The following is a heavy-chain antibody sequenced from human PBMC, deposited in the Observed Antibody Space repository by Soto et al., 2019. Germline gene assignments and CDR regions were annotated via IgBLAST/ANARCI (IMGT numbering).Heavy chain of an antibody. CDR3: ATAGDYGHYVPLDI. D-gene: IGHD4-17*01. Sequence: EVQLVESGGGLVQPGGSLRISCAASGFSVSRKYVNWVRQAPGKGLEWVSVIYSGGSTYYTDSVKGRFTISRDLFKNTLYLQMNSLRAEDTAIYFCATAGDYGHYVPLDIWGQGTMVAVSS. J-gene: IGHJ3*02. V-gene: IGHV3-66*01. CDR1: GFSVSRKY. CDR2: IYSGGST.